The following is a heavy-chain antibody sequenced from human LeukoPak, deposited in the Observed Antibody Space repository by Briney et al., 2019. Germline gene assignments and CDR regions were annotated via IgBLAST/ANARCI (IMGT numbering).Heavy chain of an antibody. J-gene: IGHJ3*02. CDR2: IKQDGSEK. Sequence: GGSLRLSCAASGFTFNNYWMSWVRQAPGKGLEWVANIKQDGSEKYYADSVKGRFTISRDNVKNSLYLQMNSLSAEDTAVYYRGRFDYGDYDDAFDIWGQGTMVTVSS. D-gene: IGHD4-17*01. CDR3: GRFDYGDYDDAFDI. CDR1: GFTFNNYW. V-gene: IGHV3-7*01.